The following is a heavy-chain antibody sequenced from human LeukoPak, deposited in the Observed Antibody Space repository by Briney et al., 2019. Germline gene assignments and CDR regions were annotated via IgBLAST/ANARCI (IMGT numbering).Heavy chain of an antibody. CDR3: ARTSVLELDEFDP. V-gene: IGHV1-2*02. CDR2: INPNSGGT. D-gene: IGHD1-7*01. CDR1: GYTFTGYY. J-gene: IGHJ5*02. Sequence: ASVKVSCKASGYTFTGYYMHWVRQAPGQGLEWMGWINPNSGGTNYAQKFQGRVTMTRDASICTAYMELSRLRSDDTAVYYCARTSVLELDEFDPWGQGTLVTVSS.